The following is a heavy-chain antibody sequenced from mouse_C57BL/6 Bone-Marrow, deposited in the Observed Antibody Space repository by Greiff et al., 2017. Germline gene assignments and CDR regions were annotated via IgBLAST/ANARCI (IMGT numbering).Heavy chain of an antibody. D-gene: IGHD1-1*01. CDR3: ARLDYDVDY. V-gene: IGHV1-82*01. CDR1: GYAFSSSW. J-gene: IGHJ2*01. Sequence: VQLQQSGPELVKPGASVKISCKASGYAFSSSWMNWVKQRPGKGLEWIGRIYPGDGDTNYNGKFKGKATLTADKSSSTAYMQRSSLTSEDSAVYFCARLDYDVDYWGQGTTLTVSS. CDR2: IYPGDGDT.